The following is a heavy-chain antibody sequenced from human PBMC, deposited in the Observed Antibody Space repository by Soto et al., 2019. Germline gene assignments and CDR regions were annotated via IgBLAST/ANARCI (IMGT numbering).Heavy chain of an antibody. CDR1: GGTFSSYA. V-gene: IGHV1-69*01. Sequence: QVQLVQSGAEVKKPGSSVKVSCKASGGTFSSYAISWVRQAPGQGLEWMGGIIPIFGTANYGQKFQGRVRIPADESTSTAYMELRSLRSEDTAVYYCARGNGQPLGGWFDPWGQGTLVTVSS. D-gene: IGHD6-13*01. J-gene: IGHJ5*02. CDR3: ARGNGQPLGGWFDP. CDR2: IIPIFGTA.